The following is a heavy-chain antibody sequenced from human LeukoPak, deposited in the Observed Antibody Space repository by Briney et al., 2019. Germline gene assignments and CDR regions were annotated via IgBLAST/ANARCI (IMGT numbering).Heavy chain of an antibody. V-gene: IGHV4-39*01. CDR3: ARWYCSGGSCYFDY. CDR1: GGSISSSSYY. D-gene: IGHD2-15*01. CDR2: IYYSGST. J-gene: IGHJ4*02. Sequence: PPETLSLTCTVSGGSISSSSYYWGWIRQPPGKGLEWIGSIYYSGSTYYNPSLKSRVTISVDTSKNQFSLKLSSVTAADTAVYYCARWYCSGGSCYFDYWGQGTLVTVSS.